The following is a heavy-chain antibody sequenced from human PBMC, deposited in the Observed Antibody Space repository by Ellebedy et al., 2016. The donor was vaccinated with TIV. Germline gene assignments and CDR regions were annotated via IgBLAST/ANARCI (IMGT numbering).Heavy chain of an antibody. CDR3: ARDYSGLRIEVVAATRFDP. D-gene: IGHD2-15*01. CDR2: IIPIFGTA. CDR1: GGTFSSYA. Sequence: SVKVSXXASGGTFSSYAISWVRQAPGQGLEWMGGIIPIFGTANYAQKFQGRVTITADESTSTAYMELSSLRSEDTAVYYCARDYSGLRIEVVAATRFDPWGQGTLVTVSS. J-gene: IGHJ5*02. V-gene: IGHV1-69*13.